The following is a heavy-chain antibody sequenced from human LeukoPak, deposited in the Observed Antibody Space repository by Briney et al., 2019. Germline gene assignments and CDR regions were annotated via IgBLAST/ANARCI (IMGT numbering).Heavy chain of an antibody. J-gene: IGHJ4*02. D-gene: IGHD4-17*01. V-gene: IGHV3-66*01. CDR3: ARAPIYGGNSGSDY. CDR1: GFTVSSNY. CDR2: IYSGGST. Sequence: AGGSLRLSCAASGFTVSSNYMSWVRQAPGKGLEWVSVIYSGGSTYYADSVKGRFTISRDNSKNTLYLQMNSLRAEDTAVYYCARAPIYGGNSGSDYWGQGTLVTVSS.